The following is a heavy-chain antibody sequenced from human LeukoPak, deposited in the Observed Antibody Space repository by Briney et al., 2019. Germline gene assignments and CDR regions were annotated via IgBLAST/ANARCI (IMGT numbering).Heavy chain of an antibody. CDR3: ARGTHYDFWSGYYLEAGDAFDI. CDR2: IYHSGST. V-gene: IGHV4-38-2*02. CDR1: GYSISSGYY. D-gene: IGHD3-3*01. Sequence: SETLSLTCTVSGYSISSGYYWGWIRQPPGKGLEWIGSIYHSGSTYYNPSLKSRVTISVDTSKNQFSLKLSSVTAADTAVYYCARGTHYDFWSGYYLEAGDAFDIWGQGTMVTVSS. J-gene: IGHJ3*02.